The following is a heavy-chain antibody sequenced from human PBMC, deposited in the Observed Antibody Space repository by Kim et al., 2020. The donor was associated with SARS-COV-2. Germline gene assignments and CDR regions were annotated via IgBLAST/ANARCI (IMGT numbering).Heavy chain of an antibody. J-gene: IGHJ4*02. Sequence: SETLSLTCTVSGGSISSSSYYWGWIRQPPGKGLEWIGSIYYSGSTYYNPSLKSRVTISVDTSKNQFSLKLSSVTAADTAVYYCARRVVAAAAHFDYWGQGTLVTVSS. CDR2: IYYSGST. CDR1: GGSISSSSYY. V-gene: IGHV4-39*01. D-gene: IGHD6-13*01. CDR3: ARRVVAAAAHFDY.